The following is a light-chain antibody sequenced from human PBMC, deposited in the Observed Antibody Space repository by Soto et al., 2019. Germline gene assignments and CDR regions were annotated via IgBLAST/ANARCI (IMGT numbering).Light chain of an antibody. CDR1: QTIRSD. CDR2: DAS. CDR3: QQYNNWPLT. Sequence: EIVMTQSPVTLSVSPGERATLSCRASQTIRSDLAWYQQKPGQAPRLLISDASTRATGIPARFNGSGSGTEFTLTISSLQSEDFAVYYCQQYNNWPLTFGGGTKVDI. V-gene: IGKV3-15*01. J-gene: IGKJ4*01.